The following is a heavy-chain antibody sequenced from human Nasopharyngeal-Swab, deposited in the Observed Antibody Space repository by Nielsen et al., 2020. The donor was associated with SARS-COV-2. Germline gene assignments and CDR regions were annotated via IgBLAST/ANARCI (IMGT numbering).Heavy chain of an antibody. CDR3: ARGIIAAAED. J-gene: IGHJ4*02. V-gene: IGHV3-30-3*01. D-gene: IGHD6-13*01. Sequence: GESLKISCAASGFTFTSYDIHWVRQAPGKGLEWVAVISYDGSTKYYADSVKGRFTVSRDNSKNTLYLQMNSLRAEDTAVYYCARGIIAAAEDWGQGTLVTGSS. CDR1: GFTFTSYD. CDR2: ISYDGSTK.